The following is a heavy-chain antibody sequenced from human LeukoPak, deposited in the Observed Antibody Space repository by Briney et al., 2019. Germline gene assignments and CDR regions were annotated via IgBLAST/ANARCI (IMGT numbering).Heavy chain of an antibody. CDR1: GYTFTSYY. CDR3: ASYRGSSGYYYYMDV. J-gene: IGHJ6*03. CDR2: INPSGGST. V-gene: IGHV1-46*01. D-gene: IGHD3-10*01. Sequence: ASVKVSCKASGYTFTSYYIHWVRQAPGQGLEWMGIINPSGGSTGYSQKFQGRVTMTRDTSTSTVHMELSSLRSEDTAVYYCASYRGSSGYYYYMDVWGKGTTVTVSS.